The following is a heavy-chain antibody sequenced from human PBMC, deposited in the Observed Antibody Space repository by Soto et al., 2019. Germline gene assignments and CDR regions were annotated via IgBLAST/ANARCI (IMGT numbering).Heavy chain of an antibody. D-gene: IGHD3-10*02. CDR3: ARETTMSLDY. Sequence: QVQLVESGGGVVQPGRSLRLSCAASGFTFSSYGMHWVRQAPGKGLEGVAVIWYDGSNKYYADSVKGRFTISRDNSKNTLYLQMNSLRAEDTAVYYCARETTMSLDYWGQGTLVTVSS. V-gene: IGHV3-33*01. CDR1: GFTFSSYG. J-gene: IGHJ4*02. CDR2: IWYDGSNK.